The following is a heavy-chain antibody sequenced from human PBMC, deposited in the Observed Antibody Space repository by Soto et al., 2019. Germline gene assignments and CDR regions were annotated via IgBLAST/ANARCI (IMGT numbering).Heavy chain of an antibody. V-gene: IGHV4-30-4*01. J-gene: IGHJ4*02. CDR2: IYYSGST. CDR3: ARVTWFAELSFDY. CDR1: GGSISSGDYY. Sequence: LSLTCTVSGGSISSGDYYWSWIRRPPGKGLEWIGYIYYSGSTYYNPSLKSRVTISVDTSKNQFSLKLSSVTAADTAVYYCARVTWFAELSFDYWGQGTVVPVSS. D-gene: IGHD3-10*01.